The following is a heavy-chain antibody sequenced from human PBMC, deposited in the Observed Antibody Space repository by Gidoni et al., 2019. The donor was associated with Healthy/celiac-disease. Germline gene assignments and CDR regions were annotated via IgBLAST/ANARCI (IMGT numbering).Heavy chain of an antibody. J-gene: IGHJ4*02. D-gene: IGHD4-17*01. CDR3: ARWTTYGDYRTTPSNYFDY. CDR1: GGTFSSYA. CDR2: IIPIFGTA. V-gene: IGHV1-69*01. Sequence: VQLVQSGAEVKKPGSSVTVSCKASGGTFSSYAIRWVRQAPVQGLEWMGGIIPIFGTANYAQKFQGRVTITADESTSTAYMELSSLRSEDTAVYYCARWTTYGDYRTTPSNYFDYWGQGTLVTVSS.